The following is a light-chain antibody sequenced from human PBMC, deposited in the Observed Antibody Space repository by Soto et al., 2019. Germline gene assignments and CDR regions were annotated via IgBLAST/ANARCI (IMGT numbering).Light chain of an antibody. CDR1: QRVGTN. Sequence: EIVMTQSPATLSVPPGERATLSCRASQRVGTNLAWYQQKPGQGPRLLIFGASTRAIGIPARFSGSGSGTDFTLTISSLQSEDFAVYYCQHYNELPLTFGGGTKVEIK. J-gene: IGKJ4*01. V-gene: IGKV3-15*01. CDR3: QHYNELPLT. CDR2: GAS.